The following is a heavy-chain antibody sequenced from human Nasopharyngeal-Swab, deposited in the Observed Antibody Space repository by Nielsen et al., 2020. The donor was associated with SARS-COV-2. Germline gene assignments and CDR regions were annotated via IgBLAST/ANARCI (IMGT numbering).Heavy chain of an antibody. CDR2: INPSGAST. V-gene: IGHV1-46*01. D-gene: IGHD3-3*01. J-gene: IGHJ5*02. Sequence: ASLKVSCKASGYTFTSYYMHWVRQAPGQGLEWMGIINPSGASTSYAQKFQGRVTMTRDTSTSTVYMELSSLRSEDTAVYYCARASNVLRFLEWREKKGDWFDPWGQGTLVTVSS. CDR1: GYTFTSYY. CDR3: ARASNVLRFLEWREKKGDWFDP.